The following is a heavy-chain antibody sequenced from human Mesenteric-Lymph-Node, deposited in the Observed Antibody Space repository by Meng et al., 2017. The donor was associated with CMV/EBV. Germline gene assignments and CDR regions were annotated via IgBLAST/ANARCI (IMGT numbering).Heavy chain of an antibody. V-gene: IGHV3-48*03. CDR3: AKDGSAVSEYYFDY. J-gene: IGHJ4*02. Sequence: GESLKISCAASGFTFSSYEMNWVRQAPGKGLEWVSYISSSGSTIYYADSVKGRFTISRDNSKNTLYLQMNSLRAEDTAVYYCAKDGSAVSEYYFDYWGQGTLVTVSS. CDR2: ISSSGSTI. D-gene: IGHD2-2*01. CDR1: GFTFSSYE.